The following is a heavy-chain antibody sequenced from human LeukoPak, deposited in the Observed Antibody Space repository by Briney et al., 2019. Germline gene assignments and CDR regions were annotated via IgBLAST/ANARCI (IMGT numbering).Heavy chain of an antibody. CDR1: GYSFTSYW. CDR2: IYPGDSDT. CDR3: ARHPSVRFLEWSQDY. V-gene: IGHV5-51*01. J-gene: IGHJ4*02. Sequence: GESLKISCKGSGYSFTSYWIGWVRQKPGKGLEWMGIIYPGDSDTKYSPSFQGQVTISADKSITTAYLQWSSLKASDTAMYYCARHPSVRFLEWSQDYWGQGTLVPVSS. D-gene: IGHD3-3*01.